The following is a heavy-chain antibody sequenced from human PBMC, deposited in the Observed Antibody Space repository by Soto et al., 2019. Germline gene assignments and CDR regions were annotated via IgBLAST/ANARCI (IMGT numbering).Heavy chain of an antibody. CDR1: GYSFTSYW. CDR3: ARLMSYDILTGYSPDAFDI. CDR2: IYHGDSDT. V-gene: IGHV5-51*01. D-gene: IGHD3-9*01. Sequence: GESLKISCKGSGYSFTSYWIGWVRQMPVKGLELMGIIYHGDSDTRYGPSFQGQVTITADKSISTAYLQWSSLKDSDTAMYYCARLMSYDILTGYSPDAFDIWGQGTMVTVSS. J-gene: IGHJ3*02.